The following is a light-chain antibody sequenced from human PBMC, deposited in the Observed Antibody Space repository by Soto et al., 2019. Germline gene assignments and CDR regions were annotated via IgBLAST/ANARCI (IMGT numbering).Light chain of an antibody. CDR1: QSVSSSY. CDR2: DAS. CDR3: QQRSNWPLIT. V-gene: IGKV3-11*01. J-gene: IGKJ5*01. Sequence: EIVLTQSPATLSSFPGDRVTLSCRASQSVSSSYLAWYQQKPGQAPRLLIYDASNRATGIPARFSGSGSGTDFTLTISSLEPEDFAVYYCQQRSNWPLITFGQGTRLEI.